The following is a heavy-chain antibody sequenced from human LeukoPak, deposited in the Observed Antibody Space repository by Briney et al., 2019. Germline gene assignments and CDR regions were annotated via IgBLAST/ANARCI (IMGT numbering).Heavy chain of an antibody. CDR3: AGFAYSYGSGGNGLDY. Sequence: GGSLRLSCAASGFTVSSNYMSWVRQAPGKGLEWVSVIYSGGSTYYADSVKGRYTISRDNSKNTLYLQMNSLRAEDTAVYYCAGFAYSYGSGGNGLDYWGPGTLVTVSS. D-gene: IGHD5-18*01. V-gene: IGHV3-53*01. CDR1: GFTVSSNY. CDR2: IYSGGST. J-gene: IGHJ4*02.